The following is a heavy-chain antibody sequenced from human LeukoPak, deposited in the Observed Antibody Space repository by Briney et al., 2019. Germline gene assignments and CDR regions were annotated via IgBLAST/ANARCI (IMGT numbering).Heavy chain of an antibody. CDR3: GVVPAAMDWFDP. Sequence: GGSLRLSCEASGFTFSSYSMNWVRQAPGKGLEWVSSISSSSSYIYYADSVKGRFTISRDNAKNSLYLQMNSLRAEDTAVYYCGVVPAAMDWFDPWGQGTLVTVSS. CDR1: GFTFSSYS. V-gene: IGHV3-21*01. J-gene: IGHJ5*02. D-gene: IGHD2-2*01. CDR2: ISSSSSYI.